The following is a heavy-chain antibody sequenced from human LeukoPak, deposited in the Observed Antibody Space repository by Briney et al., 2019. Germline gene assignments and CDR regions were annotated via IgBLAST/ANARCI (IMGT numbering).Heavy chain of an antibody. CDR2: ISYDGSNK. V-gene: IGHV3-30*18. Sequence: GGSLRLSCAASGFTFSSYGMDWVRQAPGKGLEWVAVISYDGSNKYYADSVKGRFTISRDNSKNTLYLQMNSLRAEDTAVYYCAKDHSRGWFKDFDYWGQGTLVTVSS. J-gene: IGHJ4*02. D-gene: IGHD6-19*01. CDR3: AKDHSRGWFKDFDY. CDR1: GFTFSSYG.